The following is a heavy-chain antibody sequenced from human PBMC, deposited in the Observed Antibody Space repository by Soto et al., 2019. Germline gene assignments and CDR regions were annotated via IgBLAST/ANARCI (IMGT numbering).Heavy chain of an antibody. CDR1: GGSVSSGSYY. J-gene: IGHJ4*02. V-gene: IGHV4-61*01. D-gene: IGHD1-26*01. CDR3: ARLSGSYASDY. Sequence: QVQLQESGPGLVKPSETLSLTCTVSGGSVSSGSYYWSWIRQPPGKGLEWIGYIYYSGSTNYNPSLKSXXTXSXXTSKNQFSLKLSSVPAADTAVYYCARLSGSYASDYWGQGTLVTVSS. CDR2: IYYSGST.